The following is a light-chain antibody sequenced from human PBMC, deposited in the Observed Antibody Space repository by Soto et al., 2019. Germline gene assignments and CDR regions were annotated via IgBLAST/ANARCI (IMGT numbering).Light chain of an antibody. CDR3: QQSNNYPWT. CDR1: QSISSY. Sequence: DIQMTQSPSTLSASVGDRVTITCRASQSISSYLAWYQQKPGKAPKLLIYEASNLESGVPSRFSGSGSGREFTLTISSLQPDDFATYYCQQSNNYPWTFGQGTKVDIK. CDR2: EAS. J-gene: IGKJ1*01. V-gene: IGKV1-5*03.